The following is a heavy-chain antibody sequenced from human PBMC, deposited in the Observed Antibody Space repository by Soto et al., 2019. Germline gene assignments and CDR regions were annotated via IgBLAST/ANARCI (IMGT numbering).Heavy chain of an antibody. CDR2: IYYSGST. CDR1: GGSISSGDYY. J-gene: IGHJ4*02. V-gene: IGHV4-30-4*01. Sequence: SETLSLTCTVSGGSISSGDYYWSWIRQPPGKGLEWIGYIYYSGSTYYNPSLKSRVTISVDTSKNQFSLKLSSVTAADTAVYYCARGGIVATELIHFDYWGQGTLVTVSS. D-gene: IGHD5-12*01. CDR3: ARGGIVATELIHFDY.